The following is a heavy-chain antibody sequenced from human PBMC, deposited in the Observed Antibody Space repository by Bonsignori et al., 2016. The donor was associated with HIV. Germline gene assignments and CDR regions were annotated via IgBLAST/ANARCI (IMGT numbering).Heavy chain of an antibody. CDR3: ATGDRYEFFQH. V-gene: IGHV4-59*13. CDR2: SYYSGST. Sequence: GSLRLSCTVSGGSISSYYWSWIRQPPGKGLEWIGYSYYSGSTKYNPSLKSRVSISVDTAKNQFSLKLKSVTAADTAVYYCATGDRYEFFQHWGQGTLVTVSS. CDR1: GGSISSYY. D-gene: IGHD3-10*01. J-gene: IGHJ1*01.